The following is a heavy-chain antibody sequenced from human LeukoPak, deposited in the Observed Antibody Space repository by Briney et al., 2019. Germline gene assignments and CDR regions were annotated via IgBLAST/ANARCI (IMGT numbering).Heavy chain of an antibody. V-gene: IGHV3-33*01. CDR2: IWHDGSNK. Sequence: GRALRLSCAASGFSFNSYAMHWVRQAPGKGLEWVALIWHDGSNKYYSNSVSGQFTISIDNSKNTVYIQMNYLRPADTAVYYCAREIFGSGSFPDLWGQGTLVTVSS. J-gene: IGHJ4*01. CDR1: GFSFNSYA. CDR3: AREIFGSGSFPDL. D-gene: IGHD3-10*01.